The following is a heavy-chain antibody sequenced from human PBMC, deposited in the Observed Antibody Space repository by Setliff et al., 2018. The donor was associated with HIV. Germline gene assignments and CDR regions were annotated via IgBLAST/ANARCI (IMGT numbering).Heavy chain of an antibody. J-gene: IGHJ1*01. CDR2: ISVYSGHT. D-gene: IGHD3-22*01. CDR1: GYMFISYG. CDR3: VRGVTRDSSGYYRDEYFQH. Sequence: ASVKVSCKASGYMFISYGISWVRQAPGPGLEWMGWISVYSGHTRYAQSLQGRVTLTTDTSTNTAYMEMRTLRSDDTAVYYCVRGVTRDSSGYYRDEYFQHWGQGTLVTVSS. V-gene: IGHV1-18*01.